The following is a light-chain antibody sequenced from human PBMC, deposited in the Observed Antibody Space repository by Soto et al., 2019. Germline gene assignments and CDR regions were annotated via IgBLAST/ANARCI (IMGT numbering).Light chain of an antibody. CDR2: AAT. V-gene: IGKV1-39*01. CDR1: QSSSTS. CDR3: QQSFSAPYT. J-gene: IGKJ2*01. Sequence: DIQMTQSPSSLSASVGDRVTITCRASQSSSTSLNWYQQKPGKAPKLLIYAATSLQSVVPSRFSGSGSGTDFTLTINSLQPEDFATYYCQQSFSAPYTFGQGTKLEIK.